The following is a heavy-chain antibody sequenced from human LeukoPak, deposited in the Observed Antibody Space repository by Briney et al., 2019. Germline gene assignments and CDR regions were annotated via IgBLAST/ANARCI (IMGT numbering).Heavy chain of an antibody. Sequence: TGGSLRLPCAASGFTFSSYGMHWVRQAPGKGLEWVTFIYSDGENFYSADSVKGRLTVSRDNSKNTLYLQMNSLIIEDTAVYYCVRAEIVPGRTSFYYYYMDVWGKGTTVTVTS. CDR2: IYSDGENF. CDR3: VRAEIVPGRTSFYYYYMDV. D-gene: IGHD5-12*01. J-gene: IGHJ6*03. V-gene: IGHV3-30*02. CDR1: GFTFSSYG.